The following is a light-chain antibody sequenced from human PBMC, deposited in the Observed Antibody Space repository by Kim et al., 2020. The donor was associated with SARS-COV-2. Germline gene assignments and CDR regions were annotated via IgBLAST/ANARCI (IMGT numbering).Light chain of an antibody. CDR3: QSCDSSTVVV. CDR1: KLGDKY. J-gene: IGLJ2*01. V-gene: IGLV3-1*01. CDR2: QDT. Sequence: SYELTQPPSVSVSPGQTASITCSGDKLGDKYACWYQQKPGQSPVMVLYQDTKRPSGIPERFSGSNSGNTATLTISGTQAMDEADYYCQSCDSSTVVVFGGGTKLTVL.